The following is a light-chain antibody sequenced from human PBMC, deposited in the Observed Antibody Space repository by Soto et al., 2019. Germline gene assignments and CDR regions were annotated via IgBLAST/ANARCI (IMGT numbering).Light chain of an antibody. CDR2: DAS. Sequence: EIVLTQSPATLSLSPGERATLSCRASQSVSSYLAWYQQKPGQAPRLLIYDASNSATGIPARFSGSGSGTDFTLTISSLEPEDFAVYYCQQRSNWPTFGGGTKVELK. CDR1: QSVSSY. J-gene: IGKJ4*01. V-gene: IGKV3-11*01. CDR3: QQRSNWPT.